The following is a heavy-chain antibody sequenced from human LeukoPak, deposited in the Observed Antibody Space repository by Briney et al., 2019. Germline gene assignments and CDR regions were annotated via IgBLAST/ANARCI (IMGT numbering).Heavy chain of an antibody. D-gene: IGHD3-16*02. CDR3: RVIPHGDAFDI. Sequence: PGGSLRLSCAASGFTFSSYGIHWVRQAPGNGLEWVSVIRYDGSKTYYADSVKGRFTISRDNSKNTLYLQMSSLRADDTAVYYCRVIPHGDAFDIWGQGTMVTVSS. V-gene: IGHV3-30*02. CDR1: GFTFSSYG. J-gene: IGHJ3*02. CDR2: IRYDGSKT.